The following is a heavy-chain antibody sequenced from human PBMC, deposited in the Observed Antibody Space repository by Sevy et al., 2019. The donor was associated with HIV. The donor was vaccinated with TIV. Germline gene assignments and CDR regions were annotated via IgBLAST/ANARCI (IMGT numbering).Heavy chain of an antibody. CDR3: ARVVTPPTMPLYFFDS. CDR2: IHYSGST. CDR1: GGSVSSNSYY. V-gene: IGHV4-61*01. D-gene: IGHD2-2*01. Sequence: SETLSLTCTVSGGSVSSNSYYWTWIRQPPGKGLEWIGYIHYSGSTNYNPTLKGRVNISVDTSEKQFSLKLSSVTAPDTAVYFCARVVTPPTMPLYFFDSWGQVTLVTVSS. J-gene: IGHJ5*01.